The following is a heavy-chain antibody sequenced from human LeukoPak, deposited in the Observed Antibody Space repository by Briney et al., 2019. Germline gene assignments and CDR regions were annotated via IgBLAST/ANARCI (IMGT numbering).Heavy chain of an antibody. V-gene: IGHV3-48*03. D-gene: IGHD4/OR15-4a*01. CDR2: ISSSGSTI. CDR3: AKDIGGGPRLWWSFDY. Sequence: PGGSLRLSCAASGFTFSSYEMNWVRQAPGKGLEWVSYISSSGSTIYYADSVKGRFTISRDNAKNSLYLQMNSLRTEDTALYYCAKDIGGGPRLWWSFDYWGQGTLVTVSS. CDR1: GFTFSSYE. J-gene: IGHJ4*02.